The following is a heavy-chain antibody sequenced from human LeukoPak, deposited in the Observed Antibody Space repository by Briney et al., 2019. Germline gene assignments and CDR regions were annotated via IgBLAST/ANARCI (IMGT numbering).Heavy chain of an antibody. V-gene: IGHV3-23*01. CDR1: GFTFSSYA. J-gene: IGHJ6*02. Sequence: PGGSLRLSCAASGFTFSSYAMSWVRQAPGKGLEWVSAISGSGGSTYYADSVKGRFTISRDNSKNTLYLQMNSLRAEDTAVYYCAKGFTYGSGSYYNLRTYYYYGMDVWGQGTTVTVSS. CDR2: ISGSGGST. CDR3: AKGFTYGSGSYYNLRTYYYYGMDV. D-gene: IGHD3-10*01.